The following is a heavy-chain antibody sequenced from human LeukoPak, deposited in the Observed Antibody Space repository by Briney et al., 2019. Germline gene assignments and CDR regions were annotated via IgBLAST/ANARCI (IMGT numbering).Heavy chain of an antibody. V-gene: IGHV3-21*01. D-gene: IGHD2-2*01. CDR3: TSRYCTTTNCYSFDF. CDR1: GFTFSSYS. J-gene: IGHJ3*01. CDR2: ISSSSAHI. Sequence: GGSLRLSCAASGFTFSSYSMNWVRQAPGKGLEWVSSISSSSAHIFNADSVKGRFSISRDNAKNSLYLQMNSLRVKDTAVYYCTSRYCTTTNCYSFDFWGQGTMVTVSS.